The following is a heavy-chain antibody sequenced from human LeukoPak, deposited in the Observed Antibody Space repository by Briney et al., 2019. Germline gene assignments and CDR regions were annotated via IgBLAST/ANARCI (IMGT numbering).Heavy chain of an antibody. V-gene: IGHV3-30*18. CDR1: GFTFSSYG. J-gene: IGHJ4*02. CDR2: ISYDGSNK. Sequence: GGSLRLSCAAPGFTFSSYGMHWVRKAPGKGLERLAAISYDGSNKYYADSVKRRFTISRDNSKNTLYLQMNSLRAEDTAVYYCAKAPYYYDSSGYYFGYWGQGTLVTVSS. D-gene: IGHD3-22*01. CDR3: AKAPYYYDSSGYYFGY.